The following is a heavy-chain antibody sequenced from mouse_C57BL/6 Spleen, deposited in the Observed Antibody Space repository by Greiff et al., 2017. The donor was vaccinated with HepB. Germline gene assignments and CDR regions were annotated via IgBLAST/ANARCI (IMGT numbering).Heavy chain of an antibody. J-gene: IGHJ2*01. V-gene: IGHV3-6*01. D-gene: IGHD4-1*01. CDR1: GYSITSGYY. CDR2: ISYDGSN. CDR3: ARDWDFDY. Sequence: DVKLQESGPGLVKPSQSLSLTCSVTGYSITSGYYWNWIRQFPGNKLEWMGYISYDGSNNYNPSLKNRISITRDTSKNQFFLKLNSVTTEYTATYYCARDWDFDYWGQGTTLTVSS.